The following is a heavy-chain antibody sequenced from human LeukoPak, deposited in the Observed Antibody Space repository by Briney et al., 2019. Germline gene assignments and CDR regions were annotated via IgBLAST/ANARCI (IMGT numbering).Heavy chain of an antibody. D-gene: IGHD1-26*01. CDR2: FDPEDGET. V-gene: IGHV1-24*01. CDR1: GYTLTELS. Sequence: RGASVKVSCKVSGYTLTELSMHWVRQAPGKGLEWMGGFDPEDGETIYAQKFQGRVTMTEDTSTDTAYMELSSLRSEDTAVYYCATLSGSYYAEGGFDYWGQGTLVTVSS. CDR3: ATLSGSYYAEGGFDY. J-gene: IGHJ4*02.